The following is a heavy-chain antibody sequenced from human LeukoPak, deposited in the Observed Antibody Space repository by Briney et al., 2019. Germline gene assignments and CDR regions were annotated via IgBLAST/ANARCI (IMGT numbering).Heavy chain of an antibody. V-gene: IGHV4-61*01. Sequence: SETLSLTCIVSGGSVSSTSYYWSWIRQPPGKGLEWIGYIYYSGSTNYNPSLKSRVTISVDTSKNQFSLKLISVTAADTAVYYCARDRVRGNSNPFFDYWGQGTLVTVSS. CDR1: GGSVSSTSYY. CDR3: ARDRVRGNSNPFFDY. D-gene: IGHD4-11*01. J-gene: IGHJ4*02. CDR2: IYYSGST.